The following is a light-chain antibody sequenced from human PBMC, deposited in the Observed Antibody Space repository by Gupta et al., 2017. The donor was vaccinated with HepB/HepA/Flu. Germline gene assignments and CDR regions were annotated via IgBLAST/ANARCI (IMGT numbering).Light chain of an antibody. V-gene: IGKV1-17*01. CDR3: RRQNDYPLT. Sequence: TQVTPSPSSLSASVGDRVTITCRASQGIGSDLGYYQQNPGKAPKRLIYAASKLQSGVPSRISSSASAAGLTLAISIRPPDDLVNYYCRRQNDYPLTFGGGTKVEIK. CDR2: AAS. J-gene: IGKJ4*01. CDR1: QGIGSD.